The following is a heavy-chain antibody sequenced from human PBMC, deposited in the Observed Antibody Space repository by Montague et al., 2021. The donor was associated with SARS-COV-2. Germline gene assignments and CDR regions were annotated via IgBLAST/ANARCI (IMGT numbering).Heavy chain of an antibody. CDR1: GDSINNYY. CDR2: IYYSGGANYYPSRGT. Sequence: SETLSLTCTVSGDSINNYYWSWIRQSPGKGLEYIGNIYYSGGANYYPSRGTNYNPSLESRVAISLDTSKNQFSLNLSSVTTADTAVYYCARRSGYSGYALAYWGQGTLVTVSS. CDR3: ARRSGYSGYALAY. J-gene: IGHJ4*02. V-gene: IGHV4-59*01. D-gene: IGHD5-12*01.